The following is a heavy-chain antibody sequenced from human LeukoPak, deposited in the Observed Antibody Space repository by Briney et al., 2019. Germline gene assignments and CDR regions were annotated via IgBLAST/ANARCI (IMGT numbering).Heavy chain of an antibody. J-gene: IGHJ5*02. CDR1: GYSFTSYW. Sequence: GESLKISCKGSGYSFTSYWIGWVRQMPGKGREWMGIIYPGDSDTRYSPSFQGQVTISADKSISTAYLQWSSLKASDTAMYYCARQIYDSSGYYSHNWFDPWGQGTLVTVSS. CDR3: ARQIYDSSGYYSHNWFDP. V-gene: IGHV5-51*01. CDR2: IYPGDSDT. D-gene: IGHD3-22*01.